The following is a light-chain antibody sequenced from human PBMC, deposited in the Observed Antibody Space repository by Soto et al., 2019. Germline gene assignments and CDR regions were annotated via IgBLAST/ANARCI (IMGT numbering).Light chain of an antibody. V-gene: IGKV3-11*01. Sequence: EIVLTQSPATLSLSPGERATLSCRASQSVSSYLAWYQRKPGQAPRLLIYDASNSATGIPARVSGSGSGTDFTLTISSLEPEDFAVYYCQQRSNWPPLTFGGGTKVEIK. CDR2: DAS. CDR3: QQRSNWPPLT. J-gene: IGKJ4*01. CDR1: QSVSSY.